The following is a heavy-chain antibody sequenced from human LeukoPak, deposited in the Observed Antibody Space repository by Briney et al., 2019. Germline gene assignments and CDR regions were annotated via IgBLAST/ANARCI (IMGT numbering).Heavy chain of an antibody. CDR1: GYSIAHGFF. CDR3: ARVEVPRDINDWYFDL. J-gene: IGHJ2*01. D-gene: IGHD2-15*01. CDR2: LYHSGTT. Sequence: SVTLSLTCTVSGYSIAHGFFWAWIRQPPGGGLEWIGSLYHSGTTYYNTSLKSRISTSVDTSKNQFSLKLRLVTAADTAVYYCARVEVPRDINDWYFDLWGRGTLVTVSS. V-gene: IGHV4-38-2*02.